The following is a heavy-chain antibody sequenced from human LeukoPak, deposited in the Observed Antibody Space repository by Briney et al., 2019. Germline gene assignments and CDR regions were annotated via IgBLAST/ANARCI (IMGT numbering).Heavy chain of an antibody. CDR1: GYTFTSYD. Sequence: ASVKVSCKASGYTFTSYDINWVRQATGQGLEWMGWMNPNSGNTGYAQKFQGRVTMTRNTSISTAYMELSSLRSEDTAVYYCATSQADSSGWYYFDYWGQGTLVTVSS. CDR3: ATSQADSSGWYYFDY. J-gene: IGHJ4*02. CDR2: MNPNSGNT. V-gene: IGHV1-8*01. D-gene: IGHD6-19*01.